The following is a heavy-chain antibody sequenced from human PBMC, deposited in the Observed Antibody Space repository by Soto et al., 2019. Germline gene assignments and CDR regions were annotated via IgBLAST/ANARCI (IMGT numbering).Heavy chain of an antibody. CDR2: INSDGIST. CDR3: GRGIPLVDY. D-gene: IGHD5-18*01. Sequence: GGSLRLSCAASGFTFSNYCMHWVRQAPGKGLVWVSRINSDGISTSYADSVKGRFTISRDNAKNTLSLQLNSLRADDTAVYYCGRGIPLVDYWGQGTPVTVSS. CDR1: GFTFSNYC. V-gene: IGHV3-74*01. J-gene: IGHJ4*02.